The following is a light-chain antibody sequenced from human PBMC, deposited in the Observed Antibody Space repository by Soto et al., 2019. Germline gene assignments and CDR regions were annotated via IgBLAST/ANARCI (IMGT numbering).Light chain of an antibody. CDR1: SSYVGVYYY. CDR2: DVT. V-gene: IGLV2-14*03. J-gene: IGLJ3*02. CDR3: GSYTSSSTLEMV. Sequence: QSALTQPASVSGSPGQSITISCTGTSSYVGVYYYVSWFQQHPGKAPKLMIYDVTARPSGVSNRFSGSMSGNTASLNISGLQAEDEADYYCGSYTSSSTLEMVFGGGTKLTVL.